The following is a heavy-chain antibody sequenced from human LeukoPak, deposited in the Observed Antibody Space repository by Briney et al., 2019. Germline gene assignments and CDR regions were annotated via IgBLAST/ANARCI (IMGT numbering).Heavy chain of an antibody. D-gene: IGHD2-21*02. J-gene: IGHJ3*02. CDR2: IIPILGTA. V-gene: IGHV1-69*10. Sequence: ASVKVSCKASGGTFNSYGIIWVRQAPGQGLEWMGGIIPILGTANYAQKFQGRVTITADKSTSTAYMELSSLRSEDTAVYYCARAVIVVVAGGGAFDIWGQGTMVTVSS. CDR1: GGTFNSYG. CDR3: ARAVIVVVAGGGAFDI.